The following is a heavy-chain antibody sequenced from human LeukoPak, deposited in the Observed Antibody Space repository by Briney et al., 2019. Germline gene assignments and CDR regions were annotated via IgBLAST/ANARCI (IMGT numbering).Heavy chain of an antibody. Sequence: SETLSLTCTVSGGSISSSSYYWGWIRQPPGKGLEWIGEINHSGSTNYNPSLKSRVTISVDTSKNQFSLKLSSVTAADTAVYYCARMVRSPTWFGGPRSFDYWGQGTLVTVSS. CDR3: ARMVRSPTWFGGPRSFDY. D-gene: IGHD3-10*01. CDR2: INHSGST. J-gene: IGHJ4*02. V-gene: IGHV4-39*07. CDR1: GGSISSSSYY.